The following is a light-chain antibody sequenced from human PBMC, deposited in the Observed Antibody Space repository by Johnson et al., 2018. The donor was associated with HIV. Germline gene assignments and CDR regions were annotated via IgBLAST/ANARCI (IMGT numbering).Light chain of an antibody. V-gene: IGLV1-51*01. CDR3: GTWDSSLSAGI. CDR2: ESN. Sequence: QSVLTQPPSVSAAPGQTVTISCSGSSSNVGSSFVSWYRQVPGTAPKLLIYESNQRPSGIPDRFSGSKSGTSATLGITGLQTGDEADYYCGTWDSSLSAGIFGTGTKVTVL. CDR1: SSNVGSSF. J-gene: IGLJ1*01.